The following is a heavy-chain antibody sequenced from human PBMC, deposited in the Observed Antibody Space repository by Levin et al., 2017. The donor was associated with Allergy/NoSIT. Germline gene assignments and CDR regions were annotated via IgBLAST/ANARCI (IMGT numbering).Heavy chain of an antibody. D-gene: IGHD3-10*01. J-gene: IGHJ4*02. CDR1: GASIRSDGYY. CDR2: IYFSGIS. CDR3: ARLKSDTYGSGTYVFDY. V-gene: IGHV4-39*01. Sequence: SQTLSLTCTVSGASIRSDGYYWGWIRQPPGEGLDWIGNIYFSGISYYNPSLKSRVTISVDTSKNQFSLQLSSVTAADTAVYYCARLKSDTYGSGTYVFDYWGQGTLVTVSS.